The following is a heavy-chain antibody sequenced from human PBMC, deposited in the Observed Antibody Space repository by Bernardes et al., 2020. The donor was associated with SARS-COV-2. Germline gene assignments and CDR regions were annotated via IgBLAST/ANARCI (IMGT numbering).Heavy chain of an antibody. Sequence: SETLSLTCTVSGGSISSGGYYWSWIRQHPGKGLEWIGYIYYSGSTYYNPSLKSRVTISVDTSKNQFSLKLSSVTAADTAVYYCARGLTITIFGVVIINWFDPWGQGTLVTVSS. J-gene: IGHJ5*02. CDR1: GGSISSGGYY. V-gene: IGHV4-31*03. D-gene: IGHD3-3*01. CDR2: IYYSGST. CDR3: ARGLTITIFGVVIINWFDP.